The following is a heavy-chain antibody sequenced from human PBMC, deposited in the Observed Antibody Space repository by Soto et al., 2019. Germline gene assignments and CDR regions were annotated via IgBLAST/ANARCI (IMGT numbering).Heavy chain of an antibody. D-gene: IGHD3-10*01. CDR2: INHSGST. Sequence: QVQLQQWGAGLLKPSETLSLTCAVYGGSFSGYYWSWIRQPPGKGLEWIGEINHSGSTNYNPFLNILFSISLETSKNHFSLKLSSVTAADTAVYYCAWLRITMVLGVIPWGHVSLVTVSS. CDR3: AWLRITMVLGVIP. J-gene: IGHJ5*02. CDR1: GGSFSGYY. V-gene: IGHV4-34*01.